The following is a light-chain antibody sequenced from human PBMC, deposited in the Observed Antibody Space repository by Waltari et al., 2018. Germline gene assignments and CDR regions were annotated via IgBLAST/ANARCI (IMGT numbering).Light chain of an antibody. V-gene: IGLV2-8*01. CDR2: EVS. Sequence: QSALTQPPSASGSPGQSVTISCTGTSSDVGGYKYVSWYQHYQGKAPKVMIYEVSKRPSGVPDRFSGSKSGNTASLTVSGLQAADEAVYYCSSYAASNNVIFGGGTKLTVL. J-gene: IGLJ2*01. CDR3: SSYAASNNVI. CDR1: SSDVGGYKY.